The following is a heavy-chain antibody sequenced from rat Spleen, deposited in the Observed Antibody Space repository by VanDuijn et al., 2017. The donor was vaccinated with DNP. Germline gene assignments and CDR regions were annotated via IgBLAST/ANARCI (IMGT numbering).Heavy chain of an antibody. J-gene: IGHJ2*01. CDR1: GYSITSNY. V-gene: IGHV3-1*01. CDR3: ARWDTGFDY. D-gene: IGHD4-1*01. CDR2: ISYSGSN. Sequence: EVQLQASGPGLVKPPQSLSLTCSVTGYSITSNYCAWIRKFPGTKMEWMGLISYSGSNSYTPSLKSRISITRDTSKNQFFLQLNSVTTEDTATYYCARWDTGFDYWGQGVMVTVSS.